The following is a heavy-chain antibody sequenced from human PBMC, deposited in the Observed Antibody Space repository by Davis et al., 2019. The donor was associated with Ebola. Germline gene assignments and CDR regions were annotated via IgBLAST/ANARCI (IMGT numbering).Heavy chain of an antibody. CDR1: GGSFSGYY. V-gene: IGHV4-34*11. J-gene: IGHJ4*02. CDR3: ARETTVTLIDY. CDR2: IHYSGST. D-gene: IGHD4-17*01. Sequence: GSLRLSCAVYGGSFSGYYWSWIRQPPGKGLDWIGYIHYSGSTNNNPSLKSRVTISLDTSKNQISLKLSSVTAADTAVYYCARETTVTLIDYWGQGTLVTVSS.